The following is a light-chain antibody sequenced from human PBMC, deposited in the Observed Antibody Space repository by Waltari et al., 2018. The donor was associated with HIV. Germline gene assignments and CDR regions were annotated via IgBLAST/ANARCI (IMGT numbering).Light chain of an antibody. CDR3: SSYTSSSTWV. Sequence: QSALTQPASVSGSPGPSIPIYCTGTSSDVGGYNYVSWYQQHPGKAPKPIIYDVSNRPSGVSNRFSGSKSGNTASLTISGLRAEDEADYYCSSYTSSSTWVFGGGTKLTVL. J-gene: IGLJ3*02. CDR1: SSDVGGYNY. CDR2: DVS. V-gene: IGLV2-14*01.